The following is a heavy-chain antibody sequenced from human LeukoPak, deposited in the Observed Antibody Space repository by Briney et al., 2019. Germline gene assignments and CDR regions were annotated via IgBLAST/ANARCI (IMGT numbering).Heavy chain of an antibody. CDR1: GGSLSLYY. Sequence: SETLSLTCTVSGGSLSLYYWNWIRQPAGKGLEWIGRIFISGITNHNPSLRSRVTMSVDTSKSQFSLNLSSVTAADTAVYYCARESSGTYYNPLGYMDVWGKGTTVTVSS. D-gene: IGHD3-10*01. CDR3: ARESSGTYYNPLGYMDV. V-gene: IGHV4-4*07. CDR2: IFISGIT. J-gene: IGHJ6*03.